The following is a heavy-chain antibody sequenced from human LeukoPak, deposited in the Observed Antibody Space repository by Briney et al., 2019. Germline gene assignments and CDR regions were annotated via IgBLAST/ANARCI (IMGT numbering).Heavy chain of an antibody. CDR3: ARNRLNYYYMDV. Sequence: SETLSLTCTVSGGSISSYYWSWIRQPAGKGLEWIGRIYTSGSTNYNPSLKSRVTVSVDTSKNQFSLKLNSVTAADTAVYYCARNRLNYYYMDVWGKGTTVTVSS. CDR1: GGSISSYY. J-gene: IGHJ6*03. CDR2: IYTSGST. V-gene: IGHV4-4*07. D-gene: IGHD3-16*02.